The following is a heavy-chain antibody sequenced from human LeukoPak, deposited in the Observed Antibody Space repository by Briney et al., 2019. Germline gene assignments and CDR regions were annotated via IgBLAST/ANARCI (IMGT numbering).Heavy chain of an antibody. D-gene: IGHD5-18*01. J-gene: IGHJ4*02. Sequence: PSETLSLTCTVSGGSISSYYWSWIRQPPGKGLEWIGYIYYSGTTSYNPSLKSRVTISVDTSKNQFSLKLSSVAAADTAVYYCARRDSYGWFYFDYWGQGTLVTVSS. CDR3: ARRDSYGWFYFDY. CDR2: IYYSGTT. CDR1: GGSISSYY. V-gene: IGHV4-59*08.